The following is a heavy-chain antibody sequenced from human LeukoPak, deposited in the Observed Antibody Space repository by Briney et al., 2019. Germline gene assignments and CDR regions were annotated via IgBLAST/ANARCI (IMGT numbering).Heavy chain of an antibody. CDR2: INHSGST. D-gene: IGHD1-26*01. V-gene: IGHV4-34*01. CDR3: ARSGSYAPRRPGSVFDY. CDR1: GGSFSGYY. Sequence: PSETLSLTCAVYGGSFSGYYWSWIRQPPGKGLEWIGEINHSGSTNYNPSLKSRVTISVDTSKNQFSLKLSSVTAADTAVYYCARSGSYAPRRPGSVFDYWGQGTLVTVSS. J-gene: IGHJ4*02.